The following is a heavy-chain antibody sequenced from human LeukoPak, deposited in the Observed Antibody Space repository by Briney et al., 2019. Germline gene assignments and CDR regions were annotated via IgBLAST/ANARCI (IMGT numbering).Heavy chain of an antibody. Sequence: SETLSLTCAVYGGSFSGYYWSWIRQPPGKGLEWIGEINHSGSTNYNPSLKSRVTISVDTSKNQFSLKLSSVTAADTAVYYCARDPYYDSSGSVINFDYWGQGTLVTVSS. CDR1: GGSFSGYY. CDR2: INHSGST. D-gene: IGHD3-22*01. J-gene: IGHJ4*02. CDR3: ARDPYYDSSGSVINFDY. V-gene: IGHV4-34*01.